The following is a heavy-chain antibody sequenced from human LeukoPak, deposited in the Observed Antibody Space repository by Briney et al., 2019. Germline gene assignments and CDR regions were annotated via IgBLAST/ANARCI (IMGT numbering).Heavy chain of an antibody. CDR2: IDFSGTGI. J-gene: IGHJ4*02. V-gene: IGHV3-48*02. CDR1: GFTFSRYN. Sequence: GESLRLSCAASGFTFSRYNMNWVRQAPGKGLEWVSHIDFSGTGIYYAESVKGRFTISRDNSKNSLYLQMNSLRDEDTAVYYCARDRRSSSWKRPFDYWGQGTLVTVSS. CDR3: ARDRRSSSWKRPFDY. D-gene: IGHD6-13*01.